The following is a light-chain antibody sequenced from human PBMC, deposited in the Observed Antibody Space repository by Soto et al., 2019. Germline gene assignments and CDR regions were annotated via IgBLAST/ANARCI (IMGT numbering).Light chain of an antibody. J-gene: IGLJ3*02. CDR3: ATWDDSLDRVV. Sequence: QSVLTQPPSASGTPGQRVTISCSGSSSNIGSDTVNWYQQVPGTAPKLLIYNNNQRPSGVPDRFSGSKPGTSASLAIGGLQSEDEADYYCATWDDSLDRVVFGGGTKLTVL. CDR2: NNN. CDR1: SSNIGSDT. V-gene: IGLV1-44*01.